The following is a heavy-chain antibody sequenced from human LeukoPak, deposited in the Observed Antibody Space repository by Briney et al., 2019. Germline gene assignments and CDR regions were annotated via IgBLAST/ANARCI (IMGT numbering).Heavy chain of an antibody. CDR1: GYSFTSYW. V-gene: IGHV5-51*01. J-gene: IGHJ5*02. CDR3: ARGVVVVPAATARWFDP. Sequence: GESLKISCKGSGYSFTSYWIGWVRQMPGKGLEWTGIIYPGDSDTRYSPSFQGQVTISADKSISTAYLQWSSLKASDTAMYYCARGVVVVPAATARWFDPWGQGTLVTVSS. CDR2: IYPGDSDT. D-gene: IGHD2-2*01.